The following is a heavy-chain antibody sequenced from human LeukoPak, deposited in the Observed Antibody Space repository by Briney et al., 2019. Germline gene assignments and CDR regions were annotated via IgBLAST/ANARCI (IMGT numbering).Heavy chain of an antibody. V-gene: IGHV4-34*01. CDR3: ARERIERYTYASSDFDY. D-gene: IGHD5-18*01. CDR1: GGSFSGYY. CDR2: INHSGST. J-gene: IGHJ4*02. Sequence: SETLSLTCAVYGGSFSGYYWSWLRQPPGKGLEWIGEINHSGSTNYNPSLKSRVTISVDTSKNQFSRKVTSVTAADTALYYCARERIERYTYASSDFDYWGRGTLVTVSS.